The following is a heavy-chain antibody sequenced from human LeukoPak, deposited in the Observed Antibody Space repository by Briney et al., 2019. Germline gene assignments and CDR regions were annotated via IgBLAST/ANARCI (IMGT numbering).Heavy chain of an antibody. CDR2: IKQDGSEK. CDR1: GFTFSSYS. Sequence: GGSLRLSCAASGFTFSSYSMNWVRQAPGKGLEWVANIKQDGSEKYYVDSVKGRFTISRDNAKNSLYLQMNSLRAEDTAVYYCAARSLYDSSGYESLYYYYYYMDVWGKGTTVTVSS. J-gene: IGHJ6*03. CDR3: AARSLYDSSGYESLYYYYYYMDV. D-gene: IGHD3-22*01. V-gene: IGHV3-7*01.